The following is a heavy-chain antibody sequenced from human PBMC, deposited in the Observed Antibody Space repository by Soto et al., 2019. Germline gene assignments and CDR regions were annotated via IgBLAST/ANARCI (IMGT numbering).Heavy chain of an antibody. D-gene: IGHD5-12*01. J-gene: IGHJ4*02. CDR2: ISYDGSNK. V-gene: IGHV3-30*18. CDR3: AKDRGRWLHQPGYYFDY. Sequence: GGSLRLSCAASGFTFSSYGMHWVRQAPGKGLEWVAVISYDGSNKYYADSVKGRFTISRDNSKNTLYLQMNSLRAEDTAVYYCAKDRGRWLHQPGYYFDYWGQGTLVTVSS. CDR1: GFTFSSYG.